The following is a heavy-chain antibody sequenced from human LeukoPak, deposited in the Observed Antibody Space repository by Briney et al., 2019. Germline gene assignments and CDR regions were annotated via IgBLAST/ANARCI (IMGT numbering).Heavy chain of an antibody. Sequence: GGSLRLSCAASGFTFSSYAMSWVRQAPGKGLEWVSAISGSGSYTDYADSVEGRFTISKDNSKNTLYMRMSSLRAEDTAAYYCAKRRYDSSGHFDSWGQGTLVTVSS. CDR1: GFTFSSYA. CDR2: ISGSGSYT. J-gene: IGHJ4*02. D-gene: IGHD3-22*01. V-gene: IGHV3-23*01. CDR3: AKRRYDSSGHFDS.